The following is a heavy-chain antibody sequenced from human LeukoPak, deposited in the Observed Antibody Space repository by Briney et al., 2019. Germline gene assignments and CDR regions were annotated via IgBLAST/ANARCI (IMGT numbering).Heavy chain of an antibody. Sequence: AGGSLRLSCAASGFTFSSFAMSWVRQAPGKGLEWVSGISGSGDSTYYADSVKGRFTVSRDNSKNTLYLQMNSLRAEDTAVYYCAESGFEGYFDYWGQGTLVTVSS. J-gene: IGHJ4*02. CDR2: ISGSGDST. D-gene: IGHD5-12*01. CDR1: GFTFSSFA. CDR3: AESGFEGYFDY. V-gene: IGHV3-23*01.